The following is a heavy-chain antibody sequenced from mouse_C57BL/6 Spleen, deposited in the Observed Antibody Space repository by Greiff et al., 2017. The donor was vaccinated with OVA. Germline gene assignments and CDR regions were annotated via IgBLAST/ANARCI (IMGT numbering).Heavy chain of an antibody. CDR3: AQKRIDYGSLYYAMDY. CDR1: GYTFTSYG. CDR2: IYPRSGNT. V-gene: IGHV1-81*01. D-gene: IGHD1-1*01. J-gene: IGHJ4*01. Sequence: QVQLKESGAELARPGASVKLSCKASGYTFTSYGISWVKQRTGQGLEWIGEIYPRSGNTYYNEKFKGKATLTADKSSSTAYMELRSLTSEDSAVYFCAQKRIDYGSLYYAMDYWGQGTSVTVSS.